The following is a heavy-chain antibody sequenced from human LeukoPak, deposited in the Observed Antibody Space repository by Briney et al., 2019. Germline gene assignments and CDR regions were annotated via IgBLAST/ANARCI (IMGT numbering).Heavy chain of an antibody. CDR2: FDPENDER. D-gene: IGHD2-21*02. Sequence: ASVKVSCKVSGHTLSELPMYWVRQAPGEGPEWMGGFDPENDERIYAQKFRGRVTMTEDTSTNTAYMELSSLRSDDTAVYYCATEVTSIVPDYWGQGTLVTVSS. V-gene: IGHV1-24*01. CDR3: ATEVTSIVPDY. J-gene: IGHJ4*02. CDR1: GHTLSELP.